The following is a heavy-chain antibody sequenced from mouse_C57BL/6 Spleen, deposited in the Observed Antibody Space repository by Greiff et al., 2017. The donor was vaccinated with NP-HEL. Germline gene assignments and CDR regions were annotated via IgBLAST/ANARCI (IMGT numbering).Heavy chain of an antibody. J-gene: IGHJ2*01. Sequence: VQLQQPGAELVRPGSSVKLSCKASGYTFTSYWMHWVKQRPIQGLEWIGNIDPSDSETHYNQKFKDKATLTVDKSSSIAYMQLSSLTSEDSAVYYCARDYYGSSYGYWGQGTTLTVSS. CDR2: IDPSDSET. CDR1: GYTFTSYW. CDR3: ARDYYGSSYGY. D-gene: IGHD1-1*01. V-gene: IGHV1-52*01.